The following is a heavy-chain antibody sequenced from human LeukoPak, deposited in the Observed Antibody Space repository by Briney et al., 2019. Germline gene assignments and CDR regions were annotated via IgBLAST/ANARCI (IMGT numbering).Heavy chain of an antibody. CDR3: ARDSQAVGTDFDY. CDR1: GFTFSSYW. J-gene: IGHJ4*02. V-gene: IGHV3-7*01. Sequence: SGGSLRLSCAASGFTFSSYWMSWVHQAPGKGLEWVANIKQDGSEKYYVDSVKGRFTISRDNAKNSLYLQMHSLRAEDTAVYYCARDSQAVGTDFDYWGQGTLVTVSS. CDR2: IKQDGSEK. D-gene: IGHD6-13*01.